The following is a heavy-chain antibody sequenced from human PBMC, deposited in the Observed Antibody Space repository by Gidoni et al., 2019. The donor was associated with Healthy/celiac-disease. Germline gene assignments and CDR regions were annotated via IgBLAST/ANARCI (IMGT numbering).Heavy chain of an antibody. CDR3: ARDASCSSTSCYPAEYFQH. D-gene: IGHD2-2*01. CDR1: GGSIRSGGYY. Sequence: QVQLQESGPGLVKPSQTLSLTCTVSGGSIRSGGYYWSWIRQHPGKGLEWIGYIYYSERTYYSPSLKSRVTISVDTSKNQFSLKLSSVTAADTAVYYCARDASCSSTSCYPAEYFQHWGQGTLVTVSS. CDR2: IYYSERT. V-gene: IGHV4-31*03. J-gene: IGHJ1*01.